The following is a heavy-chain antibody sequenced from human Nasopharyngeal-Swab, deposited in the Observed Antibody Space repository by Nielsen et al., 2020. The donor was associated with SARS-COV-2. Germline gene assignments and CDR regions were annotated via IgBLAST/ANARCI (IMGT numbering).Heavy chain of an antibody. CDR3: AGDGRVSYDAFDI. Sequence: ASVKVSCKASGYTFTSYGISWVRPAPGQGLEWMGWISPYNGNTNYAQKLQGRVTMTTDTSTSTAYMELRSLRSDDTAVYYRAGDGRVSYDAFDIWGQGTMVTVSS. CDR2: ISPYNGNT. J-gene: IGHJ3*02. D-gene: IGHD1-26*01. V-gene: IGHV1-18*01. CDR1: GYTFTSYG.